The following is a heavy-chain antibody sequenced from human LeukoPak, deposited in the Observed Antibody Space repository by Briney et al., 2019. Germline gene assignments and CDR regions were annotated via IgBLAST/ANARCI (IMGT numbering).Heavy chain of an antibody. Sequence: GGSLRLSCAASGFTFSSYWMSWVRQAPGKGLEWVSSISRTGNYIYYADSVKGRFTISRDNAQNSLFLQMNSLRVEDTAVYYCARVLETDCSGGSCYSGLDYWGQGTLVTVSS. V-gene: IGHV3-21*01. CDR2: ISRTGNYI. CDR1: GFTFSSYW. J-gene: IGHJ4*02. D-gene: IGHD2-15*01. CDR3: ARVLETDCSGGSCYSGLDY.